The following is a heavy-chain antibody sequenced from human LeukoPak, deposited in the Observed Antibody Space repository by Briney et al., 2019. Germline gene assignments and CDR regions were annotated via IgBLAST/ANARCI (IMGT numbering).Heavy chain of an antibody. CDR3: ARAPSYSSSSYAFDI. V-gene: IGHV4-31*03. J-gene: IGHJ3*02. D-gene: IGHD6-13*01. CDR2: IYYSGST. CDR1: GGSISSGGYY. Sequence: SETLSLTCTVSGGSISSGGYYWSWIRQHPGKGLEWIGYIYYSGSTYYNPSLKSRVTISVDTSKNQFSLKLSSVTAADTAVYYCARAPSYSSSSYAFDIWGQGTMVTVSS.